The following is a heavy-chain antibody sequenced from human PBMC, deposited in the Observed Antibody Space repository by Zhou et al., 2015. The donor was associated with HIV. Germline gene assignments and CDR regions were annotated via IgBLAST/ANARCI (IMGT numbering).Heavy chain of an antibody. J-gene: IGHJ6*02. Sequence: QVQLVQSGAEVKKPGSSVKVSCKASGGTFSSYAISWVRQAPGQGLEWMGRIIPISDVTDYAHQFQGRVTFTADKSTNTAYLDLSSLRSDDTAVYYCAREAFPVAGNGLDVWGQGTTVTVS. CDR2: IIPISDVT. CDR1: GGTFSSYA. D-gene: IGHD3-3*02. V-gene: IGHV1-69*09. CDR3: AREAFPVAGNGLDV.